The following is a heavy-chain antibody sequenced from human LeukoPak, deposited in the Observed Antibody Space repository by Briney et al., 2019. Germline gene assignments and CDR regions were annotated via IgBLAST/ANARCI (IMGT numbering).Heavy chain of an antibody. Sequence: SETLSLTCAVHGGSFSAFQWNSIRQSPAKGLEWLGEMKQSGTPRYNPSLQSRVTISVDKSKNQFSLNMRSVTAADMAVYYCASRPFLDGFRTCVDNWAQGTLVTVSS. D-gene: IGHD3-10*01. J-gene: IGHJ4*02. V-gene: IGHV4-34*01. CDR1: GGSFSAFQ. CDR2: MKQSGTP. CDR3: ASRPFLDGFRTCVDN.